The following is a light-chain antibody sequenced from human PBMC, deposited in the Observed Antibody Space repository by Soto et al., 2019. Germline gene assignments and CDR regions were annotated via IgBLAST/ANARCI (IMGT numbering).Light chain of an antibody. CDR3: SSYTTSSSYV. CDR2: DVT. CDR1: SGDVGGYIY. J-gene: IGLJ1*01. Sequence: QSALAQPASVAGCPGQSITISCAGSSGDVGGYIYVSWYQQHPGKAPKLMIYDVTSRPSGVSYRFSGSKSGNTASLTISGLQAEDEADYYCSSYTTSSSYVFGTGTKVTVL. V-gene: IGLV2-14*01.